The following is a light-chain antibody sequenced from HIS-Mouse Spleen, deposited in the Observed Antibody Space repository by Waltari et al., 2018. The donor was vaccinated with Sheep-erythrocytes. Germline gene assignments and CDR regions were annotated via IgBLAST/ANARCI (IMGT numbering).Light chain of an antibody. CDR3: QAWDSSKGV. J-gene: IGLJ1*01. V-gene: IGLV3-1*01. CDR1: KLGDKY. CDR2: QDS. Sequence: SYELTQPPSVSVSPGQTASITCSGYKLGDKYACWYQQKPGQSPVLVIYQDSKRPSGIRGRFSGSNSGNTATLTMSGTQAMDEADYYGQAWDSSKGVFGTGTKVTVL.